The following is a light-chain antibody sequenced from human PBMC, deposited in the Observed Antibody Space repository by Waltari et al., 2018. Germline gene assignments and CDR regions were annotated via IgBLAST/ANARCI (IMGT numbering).Light chain of an antibody. J-gene: IGKJ2*02. CDR1: QSISSW. CDR3: QQYNSYSGT. CDR2: KAS. V-gene: IGKV1-5*03. Sequence: DIQMTQSPSTLSASVGDRVTIPCRASQSISSWFAWYQQKPGKAPKLLIYKASSLESGVPSRFSGSGSGTEFTLTISSLQPDDFATYYCQQYNSYSGTFGQGTKLEIK.